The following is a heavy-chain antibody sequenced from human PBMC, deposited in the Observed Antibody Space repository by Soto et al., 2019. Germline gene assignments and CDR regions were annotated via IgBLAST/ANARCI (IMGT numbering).Heavy chain of an antibody. CDR3: ARERRITIFGVVTSRWKERFDP. V-gene: IGHV1-69*01. Sequence: QVQLVQSGAEVKKPGSSVKVSCKASGGTFSSYAISWVRQAPGQGLEWMGGIIPIFGTANYAQKFQGRVTITADESTSTAYMELSSLRSEDTAVYYCARERRITIFGVVTSRWKERFDPWGQGTLVTVSS. D-gene: IGHD3-3*01. CDR1: GGTFSSYA. CDR2: IIPIFGTA. J-gene: IGHJ5*02.